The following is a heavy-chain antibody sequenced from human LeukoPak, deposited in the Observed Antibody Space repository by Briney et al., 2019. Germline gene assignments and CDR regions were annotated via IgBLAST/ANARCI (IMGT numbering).Heavy chain of an antibody. D-gene: IGHD6-13*01. CDR3: ARAGSYSSSWYYQQYYFDY. CDR1: GGSFSGYY. V-gene: IGHV4-34*01. CDR2: INHSGST. J-gene: IGHJ4*02. Sequence: PSETLSLTCAVYGGSFSGYYWSWIRQPPGKGLEWIGEINHSGSTNYNPSLKSRVTISVDTSKNQFSLKLSSVTAADTAVYYCARAGSYSSSWYYQQYYFDYWGQGTPVTVSS.